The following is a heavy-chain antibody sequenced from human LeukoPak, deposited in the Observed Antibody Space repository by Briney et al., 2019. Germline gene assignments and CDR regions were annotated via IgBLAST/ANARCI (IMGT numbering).Heavy chain of an antibody. CDR3: ARESGAAKIGQMLNY. V-gene: IGHV3-30*02. J-gene: IGHJ4*02. CDR2: IQYDGSEI. CDR1: GLMFSTSG. Sequence: GGSLRLSCAASGLMFSTSGMHWVRQAPGKGLERVAFIQYDGSEIYYADSLKGRFTISRDNSKNTLYLQMNSLRAEDTAVFYCARESGAAKIGQMLNYWGQGTLVIVSS. D-gene: IGHD3-10*02.